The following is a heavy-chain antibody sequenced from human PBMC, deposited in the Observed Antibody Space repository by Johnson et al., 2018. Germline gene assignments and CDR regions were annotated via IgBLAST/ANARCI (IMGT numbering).Heavy chain of an antibody. D-gene: IGHD3-10*01. CDR2: ISYDGGNK. V-gene: IGHV3-30-3*01. J-gene: IGHJ6*03. CDR1: GFTFSFYA. CDR3: ARDDGGNYYYYYMDV. Sequence: VQLVESGGGLVQPGGSLRLSCAASGFTFSFYAMHWVRQAPGKGLEWVAVISYDGGNKYYADSVKGRFTISRDNSKNTLYLQMNSQSAEDTAVYYCARDDGGNYYYYYMDVWGKGTTVTVSS.